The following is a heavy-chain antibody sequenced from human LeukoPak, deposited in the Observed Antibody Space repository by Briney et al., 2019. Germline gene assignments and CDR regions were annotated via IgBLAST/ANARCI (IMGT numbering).Heavy chain of an antibody. CDR3: TTCTNGVCPLGY. J-gene: IGHJ4*02. D-gene: IGHD2-8*01. CDR2: INWNGGST. Sequence: GGSLRLSCAASGFTFDNYGMSWVRQAPGKGLEWVSGINWNGGSTNYADSVKGRFTISRDNGKNSLYLQMNSLKTEDTAVYYCTTCTNGVCPLGYWGQGTLVTVSS. CDR1: GFTFDNYG. V-gene: IGHV3-20*04.